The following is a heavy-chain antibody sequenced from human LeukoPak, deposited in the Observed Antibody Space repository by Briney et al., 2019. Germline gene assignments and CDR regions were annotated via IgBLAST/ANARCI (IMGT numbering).Heavy chain of an antibody. J-gene: IGHJ3*02. CDR3: AREVDTAMVGDAFDI. Sequence: SETLSLTCTVSDGSISNYYWTWIRQPAGKGLEWIGRIYVSGSTNYNPSLKSRVTISVDTSKDQFSLKLNSVTAADTAVYYCAREVDTAMVGDAFDIWGQGTMVTVSS. D-gene: IGHD5-18*01. CDR1: DGSISNYY. CDR2: IYVSGST. V-gene: IGHV4-4*07.